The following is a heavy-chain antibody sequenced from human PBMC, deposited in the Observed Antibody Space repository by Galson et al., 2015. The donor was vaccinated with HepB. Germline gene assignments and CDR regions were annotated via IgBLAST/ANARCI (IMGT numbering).Heavy chain of an antibody. CDR1: GFTSSHYA. V-gene: IGHV3-23*01. D-gene: IGHD2-15*01. CDR3: AKRPWFDPSGPLDY. CDR2: ISGDGDAT. Sequence: SLRLSCAASGFTSSHYAMTWVRQVPGKGLEWVSAISGDGDATYYGDSVKGRFIISRDNSRSMLYLQMNSLRAEDTAVYYCAKRPWFDPSGPLDYWGRGTLITVSS. J-gene: IGHJ4*02.